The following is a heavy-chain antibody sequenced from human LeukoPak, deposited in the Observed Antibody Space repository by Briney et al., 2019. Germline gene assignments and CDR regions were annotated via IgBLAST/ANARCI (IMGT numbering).Heavy chain of an antibody. Sequence: PSETLSLTCTVSGYSISSGYYWGWIRQPPGKGLEWIGSIYHSGSTYYNPSLKSRVTISVDTSKNQFSLKLSSVTAADTAVYYCARVWFGERRVYYGMDVWGQGTTVTVSS. CDR1: GYSISSGYY. CDR3: ARVWFGERRVYYGMDV. J-gene: IGHJ6*02. D-gene: IGHD3-10*01. CDR2: IYHSGST. V-gene: IGHV4-38-2*02.